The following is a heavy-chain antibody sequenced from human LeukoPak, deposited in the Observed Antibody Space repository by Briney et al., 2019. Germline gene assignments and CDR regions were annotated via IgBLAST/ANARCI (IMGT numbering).Heavy chain of an antibody. CDR3: ARGPYYYDSSGPNWFDP. J-gene: IGHJ5*02. D-gene: IGHD3-22*01. V-gene: IGHV4-30-2*01. CDR2: IYHSGST. Sequence: SQTLSPTCAVSGGSISSGGYSWSWIRQPPGKGLEWIGYIYHSGSTYYNPSLKSRVTISVDRSKNQFSLKLSSVTAADTAVYYCARGPYYYDSSGPNWFDPWGQGTLVTVSS. CDR1: GGSISSGGYS.